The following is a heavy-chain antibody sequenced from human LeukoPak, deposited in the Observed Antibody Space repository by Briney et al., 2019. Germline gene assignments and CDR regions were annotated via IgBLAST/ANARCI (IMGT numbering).Heavy chain of an antibody. J-gene: IGHJ3*02. D-gene: IGHD3-22*01. Sequence: PSETLSLTCAVYGGSFSGYYWSWIRQPPGKGLEWIGEINHSGSTNYNPSLKSRVTISVDTSKNQFSLKLSSVTAADTAVYYCARGLLNYYDSSAYYEGDAFDIWGQGTMVTVSS. CDR2: INHSGST. CDR3: ARGLLNYYDSSAYYEGDAFDI. V-gene: IGHV4-34*01. CDR1: GGSFSGYY.